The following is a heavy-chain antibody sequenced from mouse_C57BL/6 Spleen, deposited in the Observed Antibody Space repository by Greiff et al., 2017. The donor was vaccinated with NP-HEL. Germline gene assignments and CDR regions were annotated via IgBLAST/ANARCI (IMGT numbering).Heavy chain of an antibody. CDR3: AREAVAKGYFDV. CDR1: GFTFSSYV. CDR2: ISDGGSYT. Sequence: EVKLMESGGGLVKPGGSPKLSCAASGFTFSSYVMSWVRQTPEKRLEWVATISDGGSYTYYPDNVKGRCTISRDNAKNNLYLQMSHLKSEDTAMYYCAREAVAKGYFDVWGTGTTVTVSS. V-gene: IGHV5-4*01. D-gene: IGHD1-1*01. J-gene: IGHJ1*03.